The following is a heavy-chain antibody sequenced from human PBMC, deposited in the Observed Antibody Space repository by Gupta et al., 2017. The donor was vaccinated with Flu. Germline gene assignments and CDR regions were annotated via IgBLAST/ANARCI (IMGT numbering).Heavy chain of an antibody. J-gene: IGHJ3*01. V-gene: IGHV3-21*01. D-gene: IGHD6-13*01. Sequence: EVQVAESGGGLVKPGGSLSLSCEASGFTFSTYTMNWVRQAPGKGLEWVSSISSISDYIYYADSVKGRFTISRDNAKNTLYLQMNSLRAEDMAVYYCARVAATAGAFDVWGLGTMVTVSS. CDR2: ISSISDYI. CDR3: ARVAATAGAFDV. CDR1: GFTFSTYT.